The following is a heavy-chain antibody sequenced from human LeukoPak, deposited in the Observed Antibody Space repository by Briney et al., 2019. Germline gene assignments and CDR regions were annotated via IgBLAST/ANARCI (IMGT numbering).Heavy chain of an antibody. V-gene: IGHV4-59*08. CDR2: IYYTGST. J-gene: IGHJ6*02. Sequence: PSGTLSLTCTVSGGSISTYYWSWIRQPPGKGLEWIGYIYYTGSTNYNPSLQSRVTISVDMSKNQFSLRLSSVTAADTAVYYCARQGYCGGGSCYIELWGQGTTVTVSS. D-gene: IGHD2-15*01. CDR3: ARQGYCGGGSCYIEL. CDR1: GGSISTYY.